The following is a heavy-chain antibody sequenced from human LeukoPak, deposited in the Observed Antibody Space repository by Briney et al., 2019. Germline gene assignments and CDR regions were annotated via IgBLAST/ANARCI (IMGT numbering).Heavy chain of an antibody. J-gene: IGHJ4*02. CDR3: ARDRDYSSSSSDY. CDR2: INPNTGGT. D-gene: IGHD6-6*01. CDR1: GYPFTNKY. V-gene: IGHV1-2*02. Sequence: ASVKVSCKASGYPFTNKYIHWVRQAPGQGLDWMGWINPNTGGTNYAQKFQGSVTMSRDTSITTAYLELNRLTSDDTAVYYCARDRDYSSSSSDYWGQGTLVAVSS.